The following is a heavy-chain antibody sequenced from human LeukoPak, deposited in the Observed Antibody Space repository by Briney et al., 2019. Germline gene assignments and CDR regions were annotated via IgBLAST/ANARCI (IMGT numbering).Heavy chain of an antibody. D-gene: IGHD3-22*01. CDR2: FDPEDGET. CDR3: ATDRPSRNYYDSSGPSV. Sequence: ASVKVSCKVSGYTLTELSMHWVRQAPGKGLEWMGGFDPEDGETIYAQKFQGRVTMTEDTSTDTAYMELSSLRSEDTAVYYCATDRPSRNYYDSSGPSVWGQGTLVTVSS. CDR1: GYTLTELS. V-gene: IGHV1-24*01. J-gene: IGHJ4*02.